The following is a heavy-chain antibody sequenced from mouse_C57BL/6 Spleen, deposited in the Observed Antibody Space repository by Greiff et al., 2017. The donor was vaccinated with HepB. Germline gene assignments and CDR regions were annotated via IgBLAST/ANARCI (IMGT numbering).Heavy chain of an antibody. CDR1: GYTFTSYG. Sequence: QVQLQQSGAELARPGASVKLSCKASGYTFTSYGISWVKQRTGQGLEWIGEIYPRSGNTYYNEKFKGKATLTADKSSSTAYMELRSLTSEDSAVYFCATLDSSGPFAYWGQGTLVTVSA. V-gene: IGHV1-81*01. CDR2: IYPRSGNT. J-gene: IGHJ3*01. D-gene: IGHD3-2*02. CDR3: ATLDSSGPFAY.